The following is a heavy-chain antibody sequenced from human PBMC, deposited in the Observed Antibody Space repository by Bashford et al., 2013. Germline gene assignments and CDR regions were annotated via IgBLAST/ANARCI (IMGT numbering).Heavy chain of an antibody. V-gene: IGHV3-48*02. D-gene: IGHD4-23*01. CDR2: ISSSSSTI. Sequence: VRQAPGKGLEWVSYISSSSSTIYYADSVKGRFTVSRDNAKNSLYLQMNSLRDEDTAVYYCARCLVRRSVGYFDLWGRGTLVTVSS. CDR3: ARCLVRRSVGYFDL. J-gene: IGHJ2*01.